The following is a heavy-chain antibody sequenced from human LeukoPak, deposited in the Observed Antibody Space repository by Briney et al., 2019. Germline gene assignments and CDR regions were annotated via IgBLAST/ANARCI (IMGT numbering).Heavy chain of an antibody. J-gene: IGHJ4*02. CDR1: GFTFSNYN. Sequence: QPGRSPRLSCAASGFTFSNYNMHWVRQAPGKGLEWVAVIWYDGINKYYADSVEGRFTISRDTSKDTLYLQMDSLRAEDSAVYYCARAAGQPLYYFDYWGQGILVTASS. V-gene: IGHV3-33*01. CDR2: IWYDGINK. CDR3: ARAAGQPLYYFDY. D-gene: IGHD6-19*01.